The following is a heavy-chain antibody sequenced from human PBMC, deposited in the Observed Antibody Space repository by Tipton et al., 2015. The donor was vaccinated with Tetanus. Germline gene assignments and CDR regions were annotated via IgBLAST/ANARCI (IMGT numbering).Heavy chain of an antibody. CDR1: GYTFTSYG. D-gene: IGHD3-10*01. CDR2: ISPLSGHT. V-gene: IGHV1-18*01. CDR3: ARDYFGSGSNYYFDY. J-gene: IGHJ4*02. Sequence: QLVQSGAEVKKPGASVKVSCKASGYTFTSYGISWVRQAPGQGLKWMGWISPLSGHTNYANEVQDRVTMTTDTSTSTAYMELRSLRSDDTAVYYCARDYFGSGSNYYFDYWGQGSLVTVSS.